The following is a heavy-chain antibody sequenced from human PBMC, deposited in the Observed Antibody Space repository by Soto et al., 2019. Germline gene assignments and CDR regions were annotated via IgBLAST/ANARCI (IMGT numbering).Heavy chain of an antibody. CDR3: ARDMGLLPYYYYGMDV. CDR1: GFTFSSYE. Sequence: GGSLRLSCAASGFTFSSYEMNWVRQAPGKGLEWVSYISSSGSTIYYADPVKGRFTISRDNAKNSLYLQMNSLRAEDTAVYYCARDMGLLPYYYYGMDVWGQGTTVTVSS. V-gene: IGHV3-48*03. J-gene: IGHJ6*02. CDR2: ISSSGSTI. D-gene: IGHD2-15*01.